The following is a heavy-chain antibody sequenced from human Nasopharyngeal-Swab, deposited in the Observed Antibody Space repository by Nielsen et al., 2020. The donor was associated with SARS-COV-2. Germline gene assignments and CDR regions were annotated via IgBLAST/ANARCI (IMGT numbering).Heavy chain of an antibody. CDR2: ISGSGGST. J-gene: IGHJ4*02. D-gene: IGHD1-26*01. Sequence: GESLKISCAASGFTFSSYAMSWVRQAPGKGLEWVSAISGSGGSTCYADSVKGRFTISRDNSKNTLYLQMNSLRAEDTAVYYCAKDRGVGALDYWGQGTLVTVSS. CDR3: AKDRGVGALDY. CDR1: GFTFSSYA. V-gene: IGHV3-23*01.